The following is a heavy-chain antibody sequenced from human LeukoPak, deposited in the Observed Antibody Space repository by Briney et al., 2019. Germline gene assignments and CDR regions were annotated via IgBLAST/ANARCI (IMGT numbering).Heavy chain of an antibody. V-gene: IGHV3-23*01. CDR1: GFTFSGSA. CDR3: ARDMQLST. Sequence: AGGSLGLSCAASGFTFSGSAMSWVRQAPGEGLEWVSLISYSGANSYYTDSVRGRFTISRDNSKDTLFLQMNSLRAEGTAIYYCARDMQLSTWGLGTMVTVSS. J-gene: IGHJ3*01. D-gene: IGHD3-16*02. CDR2: ISYSGANS.